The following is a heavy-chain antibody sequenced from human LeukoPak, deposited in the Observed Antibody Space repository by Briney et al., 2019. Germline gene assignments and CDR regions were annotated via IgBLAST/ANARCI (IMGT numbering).Heavy chain of an antibody. V-gene: IGHV4-39*01. D-gene: IGHD3-3*01. Sequence: SETLSLTCTVSGGSISSSSYYWGWIRQPPGKGLEWIGSIYYSGSTYYNPSLKSRVTISVDTSKNQFSLKLSSVTAADTAVYYCARHDFWSDRNYWGQGTLVTVSS. CDR3: ARHDFWSDRNY. CDR2: IYYSGST. J-gene: IGHJ4*02. CDR1: GGSISSSSYY.